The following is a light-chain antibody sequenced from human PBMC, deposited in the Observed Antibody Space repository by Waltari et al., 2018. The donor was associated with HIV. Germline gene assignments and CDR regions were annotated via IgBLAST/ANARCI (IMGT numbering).Light chain of an antibody. V-gene: IGLV3-19*01. Sequence: SSELTQDPALSVDLGHTATITSQLVRLRTYYATSYRQKPGQAPVLVVYGNNNRPPGIPDRFSGSSSGDTASLTITATQAEDEADYYCNSRDSSGNLVVFGGGTKLTVL. CDR1: RLRTYY. CDR2: GNN. CDR3: NSRDSSGNLVV. J-gene: IGLJ2*01.